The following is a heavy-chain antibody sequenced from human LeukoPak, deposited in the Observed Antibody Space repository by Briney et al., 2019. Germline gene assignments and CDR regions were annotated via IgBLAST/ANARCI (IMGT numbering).Heavy chain of an antibody. CDR1: GFTFSSYW. CDR3: ARERLGYCSSTGCLRWFDP. D-gene: IGHD2-2*01. CDR2: IKQEGSEK. J-gene: IGHJ5*02. V-gene: IGHV3-7*01. Sequence: GGSLRLSCAASGFTFSSYWMSWVRQAPEKGLEWVANIKQEGSEKYYVDSVKGRFTISRDNAKNSLYLQMNSLRAEDTAVYYCARERLGYCSSTGCLRWFDPWGQGTLVTVSS.